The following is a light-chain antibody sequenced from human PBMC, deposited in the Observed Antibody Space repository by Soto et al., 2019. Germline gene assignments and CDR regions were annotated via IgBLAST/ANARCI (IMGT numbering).Light chain of an antibody. CDR1: QSVSSY. CDR3: QQRSNWPLT. J-gene: IGKJ4*01. V-gene: IGKV3-11*01. Sequence: EIVLTQSPATLSLSPGERATLSCRASQSVSSYLAWYQQRPGQAPRLLMYGASNRATGIPARFSGSGSGTDFTLTISSLEPEDFALYYCQQRSNWPLTFGGGTKVEI. CDR2: GAS.